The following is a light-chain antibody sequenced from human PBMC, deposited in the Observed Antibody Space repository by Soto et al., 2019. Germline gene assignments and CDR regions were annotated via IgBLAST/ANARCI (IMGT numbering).Light chain of an antibody. V-gene: IGKV3-15*01. CDR1: PSVTNY. CDR3: QQYNNWPIT. Sequence: ELVLTQSPGTLSLSPGERATLSCRASPSVTNYLAWYQQKPGQAPRLLIYGASTRATGIPARFSGSGSGTEFTLTISSLQSEDFAVYYCQQYNNWPITFGQGTRLEIK. J-gene: IGKJ5*01. CDR2: GAS.